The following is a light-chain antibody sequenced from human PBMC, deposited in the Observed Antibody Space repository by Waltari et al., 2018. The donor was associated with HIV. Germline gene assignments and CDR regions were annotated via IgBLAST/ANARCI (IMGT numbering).Light chain of an antibody. CDR3: QSYDSSLTGSV. J-gene: IGLJ2*01. V-gene: IGLV1-40*01. CDR1: SSHLGAGYD. Sequence: QSVLTQPLPVYGAPGRRVTISCPGRSSHLGAGYDVQWHQQVTGTAPKLLTYGNNNRPSGVPDRCSASQSGASPSLAITEVQAEDEADYYCQSYDSSLTGSVFGGGTKLTVL. CDR2: GNN.